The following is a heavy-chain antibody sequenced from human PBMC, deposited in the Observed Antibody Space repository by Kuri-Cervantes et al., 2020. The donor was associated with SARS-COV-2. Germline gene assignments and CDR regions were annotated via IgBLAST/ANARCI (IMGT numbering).Heavy chain of an antibody. Sequence: GESLKISCAASGFTVSSNEMSWVRQAPGKGLEWVSSISSSSSYIYYADSVKGRFTISRDNSKNTLYLQMNSLRAEDTAVYYCARSGIAARYDAFDIWGQGTMVTVSS. CDR3: ARSGIAARYDAFDI. V-gene: IGHV3-21*01. J-gene: IGHJ3*02. D-gene: IGHD6-6*01. CDR1: GFTVSSNE. CDR2: ISSSSSYI.